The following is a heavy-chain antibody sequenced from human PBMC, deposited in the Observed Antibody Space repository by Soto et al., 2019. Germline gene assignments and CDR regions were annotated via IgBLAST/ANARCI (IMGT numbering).Heavy chain of an antibody. CDR2: INPANGNT. J-gene: IGHJ3*01. V-gene: IGHV1-3*01. Sequence: QVQLVQSGAELKKPGASVNISCQASGFTFSDTLINWVRQGPGQRLEWMGWINPANGNTRYSEPFQGRVTISSLSAASTAYGALRDLTSEDTAVSDCARDLVSVGPRANDAFDVWGQGTMITVSS. CDR3: ARDLVSVGPRANDAFDV. D-gene: IGHD1-26*01. CDR1: GFTFSDTL.